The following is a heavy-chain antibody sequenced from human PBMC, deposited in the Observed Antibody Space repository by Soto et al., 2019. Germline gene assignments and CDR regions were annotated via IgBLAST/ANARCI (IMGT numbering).Heavy chain of an antibody. V-gene: IGHV1-18*01. D-gene: IGHD6-19*01. CDR2: ISAYNGNT. J-gene: IGHJ6*02. CDR3: ARDVSGWSYYYYYYGMDV. Sequence: GASVKVSCKSSGYTFTSYCISWVRQAPGQGLEWMGWISAYNGNTNYAQKLQGRVTMTTDTSTSTAYMELRSLRSDDTAVYYCARDVSGWSYYYYYYGMDVWGQGTTVTVSS. CDR1: GYTFTSYC.